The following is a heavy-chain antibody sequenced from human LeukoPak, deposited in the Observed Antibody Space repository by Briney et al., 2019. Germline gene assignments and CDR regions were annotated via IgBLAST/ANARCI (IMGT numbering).Heavy chain of an antibody. D-gene: IGHD2-8*01. CDR3: ASGTRDFDY. CDR1: GYSISSGYY. V-gene: IGHV4-38-2*02. J-gene: IGHJ4*02. Sequence: PSETLSLTCTVSGYSISSGYYWGWIRQPPGKGLEWIGSIYHSGSTYYNPSLKSRVTISVDTSKNQFSLKLSFVTAADTAVYYCASGTRDFDYWGQGTLVTVSS. CDR2: IYHSGST.